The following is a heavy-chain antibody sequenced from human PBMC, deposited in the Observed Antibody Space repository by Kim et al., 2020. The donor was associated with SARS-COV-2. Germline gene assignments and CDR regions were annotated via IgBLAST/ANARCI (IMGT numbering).Heavy chain of an antibody. J-gene: IGHJ4*02. V-gene: IGHV3-9*01. CDR3: AKAKDIVVVVAATPLDY. D-gene: IGHD2-15*01. Sequence: SGKGRFTISRDNAKNSLYLQMNSLRAEDTALYYCAKAKDIVVVVAATPLDYWGQGTLVTVSS.